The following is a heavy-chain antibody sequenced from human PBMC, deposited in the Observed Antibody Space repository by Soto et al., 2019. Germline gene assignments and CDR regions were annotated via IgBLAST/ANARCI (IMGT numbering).Heavy chain of an antibody. CDR2: VYYTGST. D-gene: IGHD3-22*01. Sequence: PSETLSLTCTFSCDSISTFYWGWIRQPPGKGLEWIGYVYYTGSTNYNPSLKSRVTISVDASKNQFSLKLNSVTAAGTAVYYCARGRTVRNYSDNSDYYYYFDYWGQGSLVTVSS. J-gene: IGHJ4*02. V-gene: IGHV4-59*01. CDR1: CDSISTFY. CDR3: ARGRTVRNYSDNSDYYYYFDY.